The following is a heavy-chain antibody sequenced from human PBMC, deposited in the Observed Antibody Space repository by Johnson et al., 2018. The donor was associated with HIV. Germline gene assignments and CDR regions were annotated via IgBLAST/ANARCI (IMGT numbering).Heavy chain of an antibody. J-gene: IGHJ3*02. CDR2: IYSGGST. CDR1: GFSVSNTY. V-gene: IGHV3-66*04. CDR3: AKQNRGAFDI. Sequence: VQLVESGGGLVQSGGSLRLSCGASGFSVSNTYMNWVRQAPGKGLEWVSVIYSGGSTYYADSVKGRFTISRDTSKNTLYFQMNGLRAEDTAVYYCAKQNRGAFDIWGQGTMVTVSS.